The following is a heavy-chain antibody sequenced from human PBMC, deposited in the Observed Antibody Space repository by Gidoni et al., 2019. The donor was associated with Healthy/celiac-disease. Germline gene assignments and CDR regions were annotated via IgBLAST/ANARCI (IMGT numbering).Heavy chain of an antibody. V-gene: IGHV3-74*03. Sequence: EVHLVESGGGLVQPGGSLRLSCASSGFTFSSYWMHWVRQAPGKGLVWVSRRNSDGSSTAYADPVKGRFTISRDNAKNTLYLQMNSLRAEDTAVYYCARVRGYSGYDWAGGFDYWGQGALVTVSS. CDR1: GFTFSSYW. J-gene: IGHJ4*02. CDR2: RNSDGSST. CDR3: ARVRGYSGYDWAGGFDY. D-gene: IGHD5-12*01.